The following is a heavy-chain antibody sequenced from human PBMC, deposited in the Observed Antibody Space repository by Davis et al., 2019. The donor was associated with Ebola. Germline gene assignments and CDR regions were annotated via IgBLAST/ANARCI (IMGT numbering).Heavy chain of an antibody. D-gene: IGHD4-23*01. V-gene: IGHV3-23*01. CDR1: GFTFSSYG. Sequence: PGGSLRLSCAASGFTFSSYGMSWVRQAPGKGLEWVSAISGTRGSTHYADSVKGRFTISRDNSKGTLFLQLDSLRVEDTAIYYCTKESRWYGGYYFDSWGQGTLVIVSS. CDR2: ISGTRGST. J-gene: IGHJ4*02. CDR3: TKESRWYGGYYFDS.